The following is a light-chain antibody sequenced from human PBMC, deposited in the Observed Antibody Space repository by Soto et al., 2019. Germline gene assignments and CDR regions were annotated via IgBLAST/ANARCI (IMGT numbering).Light chain of an antibody. CDR2: ENN. Sequence: QLVLTQPPSGSEAPGLRVTISCTGSSSNIGAGYEAHWYQQVPGTAPKLLIYENNNRPSGVPDRFSGSKSGTSASLAITGLQAEDEAEYYCQSYDSSLSGYVFGTGTKVTVL. V-gene: IGLV1-40*01. J-gene: IGLJ1*01. CDR3: QSYDSSLSGYV. CDR1: SSNIGAGYE.